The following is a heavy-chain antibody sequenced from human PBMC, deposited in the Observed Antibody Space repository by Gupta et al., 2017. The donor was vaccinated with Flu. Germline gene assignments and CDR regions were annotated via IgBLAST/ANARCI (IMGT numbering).Heavy chain of an antibody. CDR2: YYSVST. D-gene: IGHD2-2*01. Sequence: GLEGIGRYYSVSTFYNPSLKSRVTMADDTSKNQASLTMNSVNAADTAVYYCARSNTTCYRWGCTNSCLDPWGQGALVTVSS. V-gene: IGHV4-30-2*03. J-gene: IGHJ5*02. CDR3: ARSNTTCYRWGCTNSCLDP.